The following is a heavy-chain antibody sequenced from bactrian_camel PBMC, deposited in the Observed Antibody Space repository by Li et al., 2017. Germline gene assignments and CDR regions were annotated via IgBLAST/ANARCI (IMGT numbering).Heavy chain of an antibody. J-gene: IGHJ4*01. CDR2: IYSTGNT. D-gene: IGHD1*01. CDR3: IPLGAAR. CDR1: GFTFSNYA. V-gene: IGHV3S10*01. Sequence: VQLVESGGGLVEPGGSLRLSCAASGFTFSNYAMTWVRQAPGKQREGVAGIYSTGNTHYANSVLGRFTVSRDNTKNTLYLQLNNVKSEDTAVYYCIPLGAARWGLGTQVTVSS.